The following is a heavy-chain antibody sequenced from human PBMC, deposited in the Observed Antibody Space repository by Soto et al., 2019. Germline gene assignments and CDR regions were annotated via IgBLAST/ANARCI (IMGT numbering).Heavy chain of an antibody. D-gene: IGHD6-13*01. V-gene: IGHV1-18*04. CDR2: ISAYNGNT. J-gene: IGHJ4*02. CDR3: ARDTADEQQLALDY. CDR1: GYTFTSYG. Sequence: ALVKVSCKASGYTFTSYGLSWVRPAPGQGLEWMGWISAYNGNTNYAQKLQGRVTMTTDTSTSTAYMELRSLRSDDTAVYYCARDTADEQQLALDYWGQGTLVTVSS.